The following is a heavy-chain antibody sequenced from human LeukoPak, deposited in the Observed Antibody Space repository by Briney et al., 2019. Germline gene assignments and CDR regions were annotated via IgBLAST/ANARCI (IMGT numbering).Heavy chain of an antibody. V-gene: IGHV3-7*01. D-gene: IGHD3-16*01. Sequence: GGSLRLSCAASGFTVSSNYMSWVRQPPGKGLEWVANINQDGSEIYYVDSVKGRFTVSTDNAKNSLYLQMTSLRAEDTAVYYCASSWGSAIDFWGQGTLVTVSS. CDR2: INQDGSEI. J-gene: IGHJ4*02. CDR3: ASSWGSAIDF. CDR1: GFTVSSNY.